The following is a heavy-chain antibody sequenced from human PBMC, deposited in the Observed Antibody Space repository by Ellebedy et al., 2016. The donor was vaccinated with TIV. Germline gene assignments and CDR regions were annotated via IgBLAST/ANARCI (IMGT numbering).Heavy chain of an antibody. CDR1: GFTFSSYT. J-gene: IGHJ6*02. CDR3: ARDNYDSSGYNYGMDV. V-gene: IGHV3-21*04. D-gene: IGHD3-22*01. CDR2: ISSSSSYI. Sequence: GESLKISXVASGFTFSSYTLNWVRRAPGKGLEWVSSISSSSSYIYYADSVKGRFTISRHNSKNTLYLQMNSLRAEDTAVYYCARDNYDSSGYNYGMDVWGQGTTATVSS.